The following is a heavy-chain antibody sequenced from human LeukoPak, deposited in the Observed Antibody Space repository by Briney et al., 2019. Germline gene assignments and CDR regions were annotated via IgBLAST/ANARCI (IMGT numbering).Heavy chain of an antibody. D-gene: IGHD4-17*01. CDR2: IYTSGST. CDR3: ARDKPDYGDYSTSPAYYMDV. Sequence: SSQTLSLTCTVSGGSISSGSYYWSWIRQPAGKGLEWIGHIYTSGSTNYNPSLKSRVTMSVDTSKHQFSLKLSSVTAADTAVYYCARDKPDYGDYSTSPAYYMDVWGKGTTVTVSS. V-gene: IGHV4-61*09. J-gene: IGHJ6*03. CDR1: GGSISSGSYY.